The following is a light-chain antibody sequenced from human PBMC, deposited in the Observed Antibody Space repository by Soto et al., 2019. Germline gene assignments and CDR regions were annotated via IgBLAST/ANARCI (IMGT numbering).Light chain of an antibody. Sequence: QPVLTQPPSASGTPGQRVTISCSGSSSNIGSNAVNWYQQLPGTAPRLLINSNNQRPSGVPDRFSGSKSGTSASLAISGLQSEDEADYYCAAWDDSLNGYVFGTGTKVTVL. CDR2: SNN. V-gene: IGLV1-44*01. CDR1: SSNIGSNA. CDR3: AAWDDSLNGYV. J-gene: IGLJ1*01.